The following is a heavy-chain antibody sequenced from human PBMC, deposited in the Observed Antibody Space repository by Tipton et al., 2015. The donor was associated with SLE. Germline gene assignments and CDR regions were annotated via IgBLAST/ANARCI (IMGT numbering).Heavy chain of an antibody. CDR2: IYYSGST. CDR3: ARRNVSAFDI. CDR1: GGSISSHY. J-gene: IGHJ3*02. V-gene: IGHV4-59*11. D-gene: IGHD1-1*01. Sequence: LRLSCTVSGGSISSHYWSWIRQPPGKGLEWIGYIYYSGSTNYNPSLKSRVTISVDTSKNQFSLKLSSVTAADTAAYYCARRNVSAFDIWGQGTMVTVSS.